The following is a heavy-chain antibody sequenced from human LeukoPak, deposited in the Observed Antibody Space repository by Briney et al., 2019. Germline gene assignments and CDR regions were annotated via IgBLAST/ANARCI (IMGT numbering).Heavy chain of an antibody. CDR3: ARQEGSSTE. Sequence: PSETLSLTSTVSGGSISSCSYHWGWIRQPPGKGLEWIGCIYYSGSTYYNPSLKSRVTMSVDTSKNHFSLKLISVTTADTAVYYCARQEGSSTEWGQGTLVTVSS. CDR1: GGSISSCSYH. CDR2: IYYSGST. V-gene: IGHV4-39*01. D-gene: IGHD2-2*01. J-gene: IGHJ4*02.